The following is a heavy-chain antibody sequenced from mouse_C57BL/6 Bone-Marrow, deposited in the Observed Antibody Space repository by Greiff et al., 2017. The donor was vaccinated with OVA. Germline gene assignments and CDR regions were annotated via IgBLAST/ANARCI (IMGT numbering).Heavy chain of an antibody. CDR1: GYAFSSPW. CDR2: IYPGDGDT. V-gene: IGHV1-82*01. CDR3: AAGGPNFDY. J-gene: IGHJ2*01. Sequence: VQLQESGPELVKPGASVKISCKASGYAFSSPWMNWVKQRPGKGLEWIGRIYPGDGDTNYNGKFKGKATLTADKSSSTAYMQLSSLTSEDSAVYFCAAGGPNFDYWGQGTTLTVSS.